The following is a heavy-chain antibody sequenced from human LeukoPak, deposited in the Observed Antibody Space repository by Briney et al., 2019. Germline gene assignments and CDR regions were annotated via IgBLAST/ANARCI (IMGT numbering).Heavy chain of an antibody. D-gene: IGHD2-15*01. Sequence: SETLSLTCTVSGGSISSSSYYWGWIRQPPGKGLEWIGSIYYSGSTYYNPSLKSRVTISADTSKNQFSLKLSSVTAADTAVYYCARLMGSEIDYWGQGTLVTVSS. CDR3: ARLMGSEIDY. CDR2: IYYSGST. J-gene: IGHJ4*02. CDR1: GGSISSSSYY. V-gene: IGHV4-39*01.